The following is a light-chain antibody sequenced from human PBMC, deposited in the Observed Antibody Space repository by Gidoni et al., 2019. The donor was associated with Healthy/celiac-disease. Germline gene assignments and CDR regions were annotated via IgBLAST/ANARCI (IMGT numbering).Light chain of an antibody. V-gene: IGKV3D-20*01. Sequence: EIVLTQSPATLSLSPGERATLSCGASQSVSRSYLAWYQQKPGLAPRLLIYDASSRATGIPDRFSGSGSGTDFTRPISRLEPEDFAVYYCQQYGSSPWTFGQGTKVEIK. CDR3: QQYGSSPWT. J-gene: IGKJ1*01. CDR2: DAS. CDR1: QSVSRSY.